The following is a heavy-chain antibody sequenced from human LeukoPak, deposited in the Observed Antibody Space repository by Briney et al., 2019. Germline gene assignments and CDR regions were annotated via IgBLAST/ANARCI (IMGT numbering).Heavy chain of an antibody. Sequence: PGGSLRLSCAASGFTFSRYAMSWVRQAPGKGLEWVSAISGSGGSTYYADSVKGRFTISRDNSKNTLYLQMNSLRAEDTAVYYCAKAPDGQLNIVVVPAHLDYWGQGTLVTVSS. CDR3: AKAPDGQLNIVVVPAHLDY. D-gene: IGHD2-2*01. CDR2: ISGSGGST. CDR1: GFTFSRYA. V-gene: IGHV3-23*01. J-gene: IGHJ4*02.